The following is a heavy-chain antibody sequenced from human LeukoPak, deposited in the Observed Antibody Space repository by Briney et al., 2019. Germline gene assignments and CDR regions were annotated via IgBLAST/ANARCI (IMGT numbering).Heavy chain of an antibody. CDR1: GGSMSSGSYY. CDR3: AREGPDYQHCTSTTCRAGFDWFDP. D-gene: IGHD2/OR15-2a*01. CDR2: IYYSGST. J-gene: IGHJ5*02. V-gene: IGHV4-39*02. Sequence: SSETLSLTCTVSGGSMSSGSYYWGWIRQPPGKGLEWIGTIYYSGSTYYNPSLKSRVTISIDTSKNQFSLILSSVTAADTAVYYCAREGPDYQHCTSTTCRAGFDWFDPWGQGTLVTVSS.